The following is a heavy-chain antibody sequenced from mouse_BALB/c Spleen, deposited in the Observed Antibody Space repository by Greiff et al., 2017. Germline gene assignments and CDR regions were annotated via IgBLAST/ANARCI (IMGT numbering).Heavy chain of an antibody. V-gene: IGHV5-4*02. CDR1: GFTFSDYY. D-gene: IGHD2-2*01. J-gene: IGHJ3*01. CDR2: ISDGGSYT. CDR3: ATYGYDKAY. Sequence: EVLGVESGGGLVKPGGSLKLSCAASGFTFSDYYMYWVRQTPEKRLEWVATISDGGSYTYYPDSVKGRFTISRDNAKNNLYLQMSSLKSEDTAMYYCATYGYDKAYWGQGTLVTVSA.